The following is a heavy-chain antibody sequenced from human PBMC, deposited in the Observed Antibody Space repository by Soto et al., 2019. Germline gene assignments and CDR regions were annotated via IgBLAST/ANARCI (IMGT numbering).Heavy chain of an antibody. CDR3: ARCPLLRFLEWPYGMDV. CDR1: GFTFSYYY. CDR2: ISSSGSTI. V-gene: IGHV3-11*01. D-gene: IGHD3-3*01. Sequence: PGGALRLSCAASGFTFSYYYMSWIRQSPGKGLEWVSYISSSGSTIYYADSVTGRFTISRDNAKNSLYLQMNSLRAEDTAVYYCARCPLLRFLEWPYGMDVWGQGTTVTVSS. J-gene: IGHJ6*02.